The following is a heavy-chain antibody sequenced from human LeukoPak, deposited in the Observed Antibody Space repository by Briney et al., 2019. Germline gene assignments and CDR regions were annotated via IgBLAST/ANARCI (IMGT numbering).Heavy chain of an antibody. V-gene: IGHV3-66*01. CDR2: IYSGGST. Sequence: GGSLRLSCAASGFTVSSNYMSWVRQAPGKGLEWVSVIYSGGSTYYADSVKGRFTISRDNSKSTLYLQMNSLRAEDTAMYYCARGETGDYFGGSYLPLGTWGQGPLVTVPS. J-gene: IGHJ4*02. CDR3: ARGETGDYFGGSYLPLGT. D-gene: IGHD3-16*02. CDR1: GFTVSSNY.